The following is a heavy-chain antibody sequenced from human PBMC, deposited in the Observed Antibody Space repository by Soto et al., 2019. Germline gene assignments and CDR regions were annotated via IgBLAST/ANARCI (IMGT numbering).Heavy chain of an antibody. Sequence: SETLSLTCTVSGGSISSYYWSWIRQPPGKGLEWIGYIYYSGSTNYNPSLKSRVTISVDTSKNQFSLKLSSVTAADTAVYYCARSLGYGYGRITLPLDYWGQGTLVTVSS. CDR3: ARSLGYGYGRITLPLDY. CDR2: IYYSGST. D-gene: IGHD5-18*01. J-gene: IGHJ4*02. V-gene: IGHV4-59*01. CDR1: GGSISSYY.